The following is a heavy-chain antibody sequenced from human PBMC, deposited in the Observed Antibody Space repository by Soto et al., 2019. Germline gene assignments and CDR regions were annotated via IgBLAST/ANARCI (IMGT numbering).Heavy chain of an antibody. Sequence: EVQLLESGGGLVQPGGSLRLSCAASGFTFSSYAMSLVRQAPGKGLEWVSAISGSGGSTYYADSVKGRFTIYRDNSKNTLYLHMNSLRAEDTAVYDCAKCSNYGSGGNWGQGTLVTVSS. CDR3: AKCSNYGSGGN. CDR2: ISGSGGST. J-gene: IGHJ4*02. D-gene: IGHD3-10*01. V-gene: IGHV3-23*01. CDR1: GFTFSSYA.